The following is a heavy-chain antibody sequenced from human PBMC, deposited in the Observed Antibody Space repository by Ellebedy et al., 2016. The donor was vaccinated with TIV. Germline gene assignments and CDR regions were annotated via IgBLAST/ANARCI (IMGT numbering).Heavy chain of an antibody. Sequence: MPSETLSLTCTVSGGSIRSGDYYWSWIRQPPGRGLEWIAYIFHSGSTFYNPSLKSRVTMSVATSKNQFSLRLSSVAAADTAVYYCARTGDEMGFVFDYWGQGALVTVSS. V-gene: IGHV4-30-4*01. J-gene: IGHJ4*02. CDR2: IFHSGST. CDR3: ARTGDEMGFVFDY. D-gene: IGHD2-21*01. CDR1: GGSIRSGDYY.